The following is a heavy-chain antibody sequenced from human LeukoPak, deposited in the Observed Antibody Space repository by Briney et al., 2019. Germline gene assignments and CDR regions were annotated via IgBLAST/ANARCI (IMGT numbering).Heavy chain of an antibody. V-gene: IGHV3-7*04. CDR3: ARGGYQLLWY. J-gene: IGHJ4*02. D-gene: IGHD2-2*01. CDR1: GFTFSTYW. CDR2: IKKDGSEK. Sequence: GGSLRLSCAASGFTFSTYWMSWVRQAPGTGLERVASIKKDGSEKSYVDSVKGRFTISRDNAKNSLYLQMNSLRAEDTAVYYCARGGYQLLWYWGQGTLVTVSS.